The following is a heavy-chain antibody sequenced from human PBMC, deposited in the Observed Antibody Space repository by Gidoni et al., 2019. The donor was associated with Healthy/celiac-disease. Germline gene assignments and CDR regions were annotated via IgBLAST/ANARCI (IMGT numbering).Heavy chain of an antibody. CDR2: INSDGSST. V-gene: IGHV3-74*01. CDR1: GFTFSSSW. D-gene: IGHD6-19*01. CDR3: ARDDTSGWYEDAFDI. J-gene: IGHJ3*02. Sequence: EVQLVESGGGLVQPGGSLRLSCAASGFTFSSSWMHWVRQAPGKGLVWVSRINSDGSSTSYADSVKGRFTISRDNAKNTLYLQMNSLRAEDTAVYYCARDDTSGWYEDAFDIWGQGTMVTVSS.